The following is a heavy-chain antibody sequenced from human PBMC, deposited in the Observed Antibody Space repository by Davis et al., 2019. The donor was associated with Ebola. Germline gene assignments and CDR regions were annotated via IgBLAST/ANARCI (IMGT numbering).Heavy chain of an antibody. CDR2: IYHSGST. CDR3: ASLGCTNGVCYESDY. CDR1: GGSISSSNW. J-gene: IGHJ4*02. D-gene: IGHD2-8*01. V-gene: IGHV4-4*02. Sequence: PSETLSLTCAVSGGSISSSNWWSWVRQPPGKGLEWIGEIYHSGSTNYNPSLKSRVTISVDKSKNQFSLKLSSVTAADTAVYYCASLGCTNGVCYESDYWGQGTLVTVSS.